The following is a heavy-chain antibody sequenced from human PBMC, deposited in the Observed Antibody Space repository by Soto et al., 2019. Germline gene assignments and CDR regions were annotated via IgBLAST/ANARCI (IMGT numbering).Heavy chain of an antibody. Sequence: SETLSLTCAVSGGSISSSNWWSWVRQPPGKGLEWIGEIYHSGSTNYNPSLKSRVTISVDKSKNQFSLKLSSVTAADTAVYYCARDLPPTTSADYYYGMDVWGQGTTVTVSS. J-gene: IGHJ6*02. CDR3: ARDLPPTTSADYYYGMDV. D-gene: IGHD1-26*01. CDR2: IYHSGST. V-gene: IGHV4-4*02. CDR1: GGSISSSNW.